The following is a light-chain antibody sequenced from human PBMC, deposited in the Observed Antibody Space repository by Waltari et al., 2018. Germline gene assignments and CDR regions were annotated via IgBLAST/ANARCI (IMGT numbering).Light chain of an antibody. J-gene: IGLJ2*01. Sequence: QSALTQPASVSASLGQSITISCTGTGRDIGAYDYVSWYQQHPGKAPKLILFQVSNRPSGVSDRFSASKSGMTASLSISGLRTDDEAIYYCSSYSTSTYPIFGGGTKVTVL. CDR2: QVS. CDR3: SSYSTSTYPI. V-gene: IGLV2-14*01. CDR1: GRDIGAYDY.